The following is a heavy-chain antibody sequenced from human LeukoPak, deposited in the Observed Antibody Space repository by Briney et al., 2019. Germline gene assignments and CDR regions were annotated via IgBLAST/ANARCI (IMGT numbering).Heavy chain of an antibody. Sequence: PSETLSLTCTVSGGSISSGGYYWSWIRQPPGKGLEWIGYIYHSGSTYYNPSLKSRVTISVDRSKNQFSLKLSSVTAADTAVYYCASSGFRGSSYFDYWGQGTLVTVSS. D-gene: IGHD2-15*01. J-gene: IGHJ4*02. CDR2: IYHSGST. CDR1: GGSISSGGYY. V-gene: IGHV4-30-2*01. CDR3: ASSGFRGSSYFDY.